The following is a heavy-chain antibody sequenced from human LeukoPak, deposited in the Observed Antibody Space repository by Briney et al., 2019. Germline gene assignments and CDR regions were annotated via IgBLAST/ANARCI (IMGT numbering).Heavy chain of an antibody. J-gene: IGHJ4*02. Sequence: GGSLRLSCAASGFTFSTYGMHWVRQAPGKGLEWVALIWFDGSNKYHADSVKGRSTISRDNSKNTLFLQMNSLRVEDTAVYFCARPESGNYYFDYWGQGTLVSVSS. CDR3: ARPESGNYYFDY. D-gene: IGHD1-26*01. CDR2: IWFDGSNK. CDR1: GFTFSTYG. V-gene: IGHV3-33*01.